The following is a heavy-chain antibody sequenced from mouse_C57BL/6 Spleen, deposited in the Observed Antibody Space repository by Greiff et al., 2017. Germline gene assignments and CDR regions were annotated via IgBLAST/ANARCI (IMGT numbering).Heavy chain of an antibody. CDR1: GYTFTSYW. CDR2: IDPSDSET. D-gene: IGHD2-4*01. J-gene: IGHJ3*01. CDR3: ARYDYDGWFAY. Sequence: QVQLQQPGAELVRPGSSVKLSCKASGYTFTSYWMHWVKQRPIQGLEWIGNIDPSDSETPYNQKFKDKATLTVDKSSSTAYMQLSSLTSEDSAVYYCARYDYDGWFAYWGQGTLVTVSA. V-gene: IGHV1-52*01.